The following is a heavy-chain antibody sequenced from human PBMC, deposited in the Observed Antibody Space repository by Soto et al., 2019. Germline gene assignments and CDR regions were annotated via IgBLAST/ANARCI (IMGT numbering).Heavy chain of an antibody. J-gene: IGHJ6*02. Sequence: PGGSLRLSCAVSVFTFSSYSMNWVRQAPGKGLEWVSSIGTSSSYIYYADSVKGRFTISRDNAKNSLYLQMNSLRAEDTALYYFARASGARVVWGAYYYFHMDVWGQGTTVTVSS. CDR3: ARASGARVVWGAYYYFHMDV. V-gene: IGHV3-21*06. D-gene: IGHD3-16*01. CDR1: VFTFSSYS. CDR2: IGTSSSYI.